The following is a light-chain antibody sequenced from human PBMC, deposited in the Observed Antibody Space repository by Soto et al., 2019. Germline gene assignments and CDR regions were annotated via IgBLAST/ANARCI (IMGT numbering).Light chain of an antibody. Sequence: DIQMTQSPSSLSASVGDRVTITCLASQSISSWLAWYQQKPGKAPKLLIYKASSLESGVPSRFSGSGSGTEFTLTISSLQPDDFATYYCQQYNSYRWTFGQGTKVDI. CDR1: QSISSW. CDR2: KAS. J-gene: IGKJ1*01. V-gene: IGKV1-5*03. CDR3: QQYNSYRWT.